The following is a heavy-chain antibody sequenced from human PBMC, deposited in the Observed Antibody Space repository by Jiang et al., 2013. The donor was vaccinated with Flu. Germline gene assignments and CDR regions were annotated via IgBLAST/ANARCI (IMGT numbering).Heavy chain of an antibody. J-gene: IGHJ6*02. CDR2: INHSGST. Sequence: LLKPSETLSLTCAVYGGSFSGYYWSWIRQPPGKGLEWIGEINHSGSTNYNPSLKSRVTISVDTSKNQFSLKLSSVTAADTAVYYCASGVVPAARGYYYYGMDVWGQGTTVTVSS. CDR3: ASGVVPAARGYYYYGMDV. D-gene: IGHD2-2*01. CDR1: GGSFSGYY. V-gene: IGHV4-34*01.